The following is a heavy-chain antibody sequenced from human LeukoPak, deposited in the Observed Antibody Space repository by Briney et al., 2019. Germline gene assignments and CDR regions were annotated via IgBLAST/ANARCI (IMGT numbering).Heavy chain of an antibody. Sequence: SETLSLTCTVSGGSISSYYWSWIRQPPGKGLEWIGYIYYSGSTNYNPSLKSRVTISVDTSKNQFSLKLSSVTAADTAVYYCARGSSSDSSGYYYVDYWGQGTLVTVSS. CDR1: GGSISSYY. J-gene: IGHJ4*02. D-gene: IGHD3-22*01. CDR2: IYYSGST. CDR3: ARGSSSDSSGYYYVDY. V-gene: IGHV4-59*08.